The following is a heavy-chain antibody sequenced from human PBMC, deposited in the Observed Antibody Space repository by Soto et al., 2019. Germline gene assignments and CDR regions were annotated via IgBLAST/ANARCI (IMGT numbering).Heavy chain of an antibody. V-gene: IGHV3-21*06. D-gene: IGHD6-6*01. CDR3: ARVHLVRTSSYYCEMDV. J-gene: IGHJ6*02. CDR2: ISGSGKDT. CDR1: GFTFSNYR. Sequence: PGGSLRLSCATSGFTFSNYRMNWVREAPGKGLEWVASISGSGKDTFYRDSVKGRFTISRDNAESSLVLQMNSLTVDDTAVYHCARVHLVRTSSYYCEMDVWGPGTTVTVSS.